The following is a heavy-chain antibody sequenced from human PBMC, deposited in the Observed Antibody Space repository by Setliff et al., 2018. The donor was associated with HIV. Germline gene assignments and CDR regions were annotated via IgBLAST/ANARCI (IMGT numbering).Heavy chain of an antibody. CDR1: GFTFSSYA. CDR3: AALKGYSYGRGCFDP. CDR2: ISGSGGTT. D-gene: IGHD5-18*01. Sequence: PGGSLRLSCAASGFTFSSYAMSWVCQAPGKGLEWVSVISGSGGTTYYADSVKGRFTISRDNSKNTVFLQMNSLRGEDTAVYYCAALKGYSYGRGCFDPWGQGTLVTVSS. V-gene: IGHV3-23*01. J-gene: IGHJ5*02.